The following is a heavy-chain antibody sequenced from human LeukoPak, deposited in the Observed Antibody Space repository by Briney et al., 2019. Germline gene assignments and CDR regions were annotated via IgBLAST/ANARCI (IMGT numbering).Heavy chain of an antibody. CDR3: ARTIAARGRLDAFDI. D-gene: IGHD6-6*01. CDR1: GFTFSTFA. Sequence: PGGSLRLSCAASGFTFSTFAMIWVRQPPGKGLEWVSSIFPSGGEIHYADSVRGRFTISRDNSKSTLSLQMNSLRAEDTALYYCARTIAARGRLDAFDIWGQGTMVTVSS. V-gene: IGHV3-23*01. CDR2: IFPSGGEI. J-gene: IGHJ3*02.